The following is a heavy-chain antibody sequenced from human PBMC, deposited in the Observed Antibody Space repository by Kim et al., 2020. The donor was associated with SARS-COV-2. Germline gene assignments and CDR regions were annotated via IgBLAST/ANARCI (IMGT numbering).Heavy chain of an antibody. Sequence: DSVKGRFTISRDNSKNTLYLQMNSLRAEDTAIYYCAATQAPPYYYYGMDVWGQGTTVTVSS. V-gene: IGHV3-23*01. CDR3: AATQAPPYYYYGMDV. J-gene: IGHJ6*02.